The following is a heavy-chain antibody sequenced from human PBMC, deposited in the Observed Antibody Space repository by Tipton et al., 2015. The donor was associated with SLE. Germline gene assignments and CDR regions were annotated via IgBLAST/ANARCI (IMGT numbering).Heavy chain of an antibody. J-gene: IGHJ1*01. Sequence: TLSLTCTVSGYSISSGYYWGWIRQPPGKGLEWIGTIYHSGSIYYNPPLKRRVTISVDTPKNQFSLKLNSVTAADTAVYYCAVGYCSSVSCQREYCQHWVQGSLVTVSS. CDR3: AVGYCSSVSCQREYCQH. D-gene: IGHD2-2*01. V-gene: IGHV4-38-2*02. CDR1: GYSISSGYY. CDR2: IYHSGSI.